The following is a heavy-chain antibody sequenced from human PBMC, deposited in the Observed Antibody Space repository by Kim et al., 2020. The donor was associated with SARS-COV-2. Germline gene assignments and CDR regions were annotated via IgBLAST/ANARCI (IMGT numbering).Heavy chain of an antibody. CDR2: IWYDGSNK. J-gene: IGHJ4*02. CDR1: GFTFSSYG. V-gene: IGHV3-33*01. D-gene: IGHD2-21*02. CDR3: ARDLGGTYCGGDCKVGFYY. Sequence: GGSLRLSCAASGFTFSSYGMHWVRQAPGKGLEWVAVIWYDGSNKYYADSVKGRFTISRDNSKNTLYLQMNSLRAEDTAVYYCARDLGGTYCGGDCKVGFYYWGQGTLVTVSS.